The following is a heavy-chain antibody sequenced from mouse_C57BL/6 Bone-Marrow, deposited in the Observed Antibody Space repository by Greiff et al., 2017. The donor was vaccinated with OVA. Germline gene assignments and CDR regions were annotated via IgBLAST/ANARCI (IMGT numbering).Heavy chain of an antibody. Sequence: VKLVESGAELVRPGASVKLSCKASGYTFTDYYINWVKQRPGQGLEWIARIYPGSGNTYYNEKFKGKATLTAEKSSSTAYMQLSSLTSEDSAVYFCARDGYDGYLYYAMDYWGQGTSVTVSS. CDR3: ARDGYDGYLYYAMDY. CDR1: GYTFTDYY. CDR2: IYPGSGNT. J-gene: IGHJ4*01. V-gene: IGHV1-76*01. D-gene: IGHD2-3*01.